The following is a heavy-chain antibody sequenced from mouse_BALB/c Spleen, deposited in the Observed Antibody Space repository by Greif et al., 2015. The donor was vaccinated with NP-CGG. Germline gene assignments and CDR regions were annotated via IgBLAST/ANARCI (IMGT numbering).Heavy chain of an antibody. CDR3: ARDFDEGAMDY. J-gene: IGHJ4*01. V-gene: IGHV5-4*02. CDR2: ISDGGSYT. D-gene: IGHD2-3*01. CDR1: GFTFSDYY. Sequence: DVHLVESGGGLVKPGGSLKLSCAASGFTFSDYYMYWVRQTPEKRLEWVATISDGGSYTYYPDSVKGRFTISRDNAKNNLYLQMSSLKSEDTAMYYCARDFDEGAMDYWGQGTSVTVSS.